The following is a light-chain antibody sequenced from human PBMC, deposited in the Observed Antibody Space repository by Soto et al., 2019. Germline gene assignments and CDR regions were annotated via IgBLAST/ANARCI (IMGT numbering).Light chain of an antibody. J-gene: IGLJ1*01. CDR3: CSYAGSSV. V-gene: IGLV2-23*01. CDR2: EGS. CDR1: SSDVGSYNL. Sequence: QSALTQPPSVCGSPGQSITISCTGTSSDVGSYNLVSWYQQHPGKAPKLMIYEGSKRPSGVSNRFSGSKSGNTAALTISGLQAEEEADYYCCSYAGSSVFGTGTK.